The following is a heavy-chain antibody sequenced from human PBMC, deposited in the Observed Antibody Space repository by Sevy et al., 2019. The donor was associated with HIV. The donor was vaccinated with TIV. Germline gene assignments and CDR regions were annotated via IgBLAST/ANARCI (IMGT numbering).Heavy chain of an antibody. CDR3: ANEAGYGGNSRPFDY. V-gene: IGHV3-30*02. Sequence: GGSLRLSCVASGFTFSTYVMHWVRRAPGKGLEWVAVIWHDGSDEYYADSVKGRFTISRDNSKNALYLQMNSLRAEDTAVYYCANEAGYGGNSRPFDYWGQGTLVTVSS. CDR1: GFTFSTYV. D-gene: IGHD4-17*01. CDR2: IWHDGSDE. J-gene: IGHJ4*02.